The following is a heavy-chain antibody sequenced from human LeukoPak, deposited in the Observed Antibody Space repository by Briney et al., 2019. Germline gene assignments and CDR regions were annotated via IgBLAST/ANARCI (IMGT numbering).Heavy chain of an antibody. J-gene: IGHJ1*01. CDR3: AATEYGDYAFQH. CDR1: GFTFTGFA. Sequence: SVKVSCKASGFTFTGFAVQWVRHARGQRLEWIGWIVIGTGNTNYAQQFQEIVTITRDMSTSTAYMELSSRRPEETAVYYCAATEYGDYAFQHWGQGTLVTVSS. CDR2: IVIGTGNT. V-gene: IGHV1-58*01. D-gene: IGHD4-17*01.